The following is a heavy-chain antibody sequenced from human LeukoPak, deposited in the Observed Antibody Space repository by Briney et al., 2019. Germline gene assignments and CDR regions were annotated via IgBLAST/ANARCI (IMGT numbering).Heavy chain of an antibody. D-gene: IGHD3-3*01. V-gene: IGHV4-59*08. J-gene: IGHJ5*02. CDR3: ARRSGYYLNWFDP. CDR2: IYYSGST. Sequence: SETLSLTCTVSGGSISSYYWSWIRHPPGKGLEWIGYIYYSGSTNYNPSLKSRVTISVDTSKNQFSLKLSSVTAADTAVYYCARRSGYYLNWFDPWGQGTLVTVSS. CDR1: GGSISSYY.